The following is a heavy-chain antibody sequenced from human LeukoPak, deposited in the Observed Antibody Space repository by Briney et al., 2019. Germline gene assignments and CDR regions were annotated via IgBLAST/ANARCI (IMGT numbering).Heavy chain of an antibody. CDR1: GFSFSSYD. CDR3: TRPTYCGGDCYSTVGYYGMDV. J-gene: IGHJ6*02. Sequence: GGSLRLSCAASGFSFSSYDMHWVRQAPGQGLEWVSYISSSGSPIYYADSVKGRFTISRGNAKNSLYLQMNSLRAEDTAVYYCTRPTYCGGDCYSTVGYYGMDVWGQGTTVTVSS. V-gene: IGHV3-48*03. D-gene: IGHD2-21*02. CDR2: ISSSGSPI.